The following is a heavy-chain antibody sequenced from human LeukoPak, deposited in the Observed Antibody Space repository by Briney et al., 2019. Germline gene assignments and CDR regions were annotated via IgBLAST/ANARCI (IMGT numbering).Heavy chain of an antibody. D-gene: IGHD3-16*01. CDR2: ISGSGGST. V-gene: IGHV3-23*01. CDR3: ARGGGSYGWFDP. Sequence: PGGSLRLSCAASGFTFSSYAMSWVRQAPGKGLEWVSAISGSGGSTYYADSVKGRFTISRDSAKNTLYLQMNSLRAEDTAVYYCARGGGSYGWFDPWGQGTLVTVSS. J-gene: IGHJ5*02. CDR1: GFTFSSYA.